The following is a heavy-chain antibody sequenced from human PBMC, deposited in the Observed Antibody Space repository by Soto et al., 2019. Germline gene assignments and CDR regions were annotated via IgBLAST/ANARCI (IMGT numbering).Heavy chain of an antibody. J-gene: IGHJ4*02. CDR1: GGSFSGYY. CDR3: ASGTYSRGWVDY. CDR2: INHSGST. V-gene: IGHV4-34*01. D-gene: IGHD6-19*01. Sequence: QVQLQQWGAGLLKPSEPLSLTCAVYGGSFSGYYWSWIRQPPGKGLEWIGEINHSGSTNYNPSLKRRVTISVDASENQFSLKLSSVTAADTAVDYCASGTYSRGWVDYWGQGTLVTVSS.